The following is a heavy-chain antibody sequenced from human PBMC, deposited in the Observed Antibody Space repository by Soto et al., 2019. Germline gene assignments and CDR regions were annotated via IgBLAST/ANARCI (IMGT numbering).Heavy chain of an antibody. Sequence: GGSLRLSCAASGFTFDDYAMHWVRQAPGKGLEWVSGISWNSGSIGYADSVKGRFTISRDNAKNSLYLQMNSLRAEDTALYYCAKDKTYPGLSSSGGKVGWFDPWGQGTLVTVSS. J-gene: IGHJ5*02. CDR2: ISWNSGSI. D-gene: IGHD6-19*01. V-gene: IGHV3-9*01. CDR3: AKDKTYPGLSSSGGKVGWFDP. CDR1: GFTFDDYA.